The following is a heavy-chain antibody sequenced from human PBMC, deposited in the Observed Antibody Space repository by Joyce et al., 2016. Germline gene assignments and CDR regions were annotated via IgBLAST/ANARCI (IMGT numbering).Heavy chain of an antibody. CDR3: ATSLPSRVGGFQFFGMDV. CDR1: GDSFRGTSYY. J-gene: IGHJ6*02. Sequence: HLQESGPGLIKPSETLSLTCTISGDSFRGTSYYWSWIRKSPGKGLEWLGFMYNSETTHYNPSLGGRGSISLGAAKNQFALRLTSVTSADTAVYYCATSLPSRVGGFQFFGMDVWGQGTTVIVS. V-gene: IGHV4-61*01. D-gene: IGHD3-10*01. CDR2: MYNSETT.